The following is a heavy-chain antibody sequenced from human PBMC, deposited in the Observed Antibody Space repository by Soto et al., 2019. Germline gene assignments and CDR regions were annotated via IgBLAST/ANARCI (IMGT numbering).Heavy chain of an antibody. D-gene: IGHD6-19*01. J-gene: IGHJ3*02. CDR1: GFIFSNHW. CDR2: ISPDGSRF. CDR3: AKDPPVRIAVAESDDAFDI. V-gene: IGHV3-7*03. Sequence: PGGSLRLSCAASGFIFSNHWLSWSRQAPGKGLEWVANISPDGSRFSYADSVNGRFTISRDNSKNTLYLQMNSLRAEDTAVYYCAKDPPVRIAVAESDDAFDIWGQGTMVTVSS.